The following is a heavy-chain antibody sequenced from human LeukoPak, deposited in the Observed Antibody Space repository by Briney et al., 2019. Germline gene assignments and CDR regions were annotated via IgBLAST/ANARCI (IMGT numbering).Heavy chain of an antibody. CDR3: TTGTWIQLWLADY. D-gene: IGHD5-18*01. V-gene: IGHV3-15*01. Sequence: GGSLRLSCAASRFTFSNACMSWVRQAPGKGLESVGHIRGKTYGGTTDYAAPVQRRFTISRDDSKNTLYLQMNSLKTADTAVYYCTTGTWIQLWLADYWGQGTLVTVSS. J-gene: IGHJ4*02. CDR2: IRGKTYGGTT. CDR1: RFTFSNAC.